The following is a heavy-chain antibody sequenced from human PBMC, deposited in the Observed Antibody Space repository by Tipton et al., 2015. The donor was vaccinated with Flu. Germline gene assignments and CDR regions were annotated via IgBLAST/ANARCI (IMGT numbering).Heavy chain of an antibody. D-gene: IGHD3-10*01. CDR1: GFSINSGHF. CDR2: IYLTGTT. CDR3: ARHKISFGELSYFDS. Sequence: GLVKPSETLSLTCTVSGFSINSGHFWAWIRQPPGKGLEWVGSIYLTGTTYCSPSLKSRVTISKDTSKSQFSLKLSSVTAADTAVYFCARHKISFGELSYFDSWGQGSLVTVSS. J-gene: IGHJ4*02. V-gene: IGHV4-38-2*02.